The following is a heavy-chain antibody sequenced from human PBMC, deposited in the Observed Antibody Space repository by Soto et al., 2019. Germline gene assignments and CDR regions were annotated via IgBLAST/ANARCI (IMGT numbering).Heavy chain of an antibody. Sequence: GGSLRLSCAASGFTFSSYAMHWVRQAPGKGLEWVAVISYDGSNKYYADSVKGRFTISRDNSKNTLYLQMNSLRAEDTAVYYCARDSHCSSTSCYNIYGMDVWGQGTTVTVS. CDR3: ARDSHCSSTSCYNIYGMDV. V-gene: IGHV3-30-3*01. CDR1: GFTFSSYA. CDR2: ISYDGSNK. D-gene: IGHD2-2*02. J-gene: IGHJ6*02.